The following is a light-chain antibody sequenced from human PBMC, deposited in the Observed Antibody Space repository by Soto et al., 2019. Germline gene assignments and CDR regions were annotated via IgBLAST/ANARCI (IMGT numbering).Light chain of an antibody. CDR2: GAS. CDR3: QHYGSSPLFT. J-gene: IGKJ3*01. V-gene: IGKV3-20*01. CDR1: QSVSSSY. Sequence: EIVLTQSPGTLSLSPGERATLSCRASQSVSSSYLAWYQQKPGQAPRLLIYGASSRATGIPDRLSGSGSGTDFSPTISSLEPEGVSVYYCQHYGSSPLFTFGPGTKVDIK.